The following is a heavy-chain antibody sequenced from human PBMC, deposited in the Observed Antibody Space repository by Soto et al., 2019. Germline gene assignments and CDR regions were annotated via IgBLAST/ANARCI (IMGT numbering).Heavy chain of an antibody. Sequence: GGSLRLSCAASGFTFSTYEFNWVRQAPGRGLEWISYISVSGNIIKYAESVKGRSTISRDNADNSLHLHMSNLRVDDTALYFCVRDTMRASAAASLDYWGQGTQVTVSS. V-gene: IGHV3-48*03. CDR3: VRDTMRASAAASLDY. J-gene: IGHJ4*02. D-gene: IGHD2-2*01. CDR1: GFTFSTYE. CDR2: ISVSGNII.